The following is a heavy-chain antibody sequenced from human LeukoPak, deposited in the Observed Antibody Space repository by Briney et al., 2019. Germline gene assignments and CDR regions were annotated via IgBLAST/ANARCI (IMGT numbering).Heavy chain of an antibody. Sequence: SETLSLTCTVSGGSISTSSYYWSWIRPPPGMRPGWIGTIYYTGSTYYNPSLKSRVTISIDASKKQFSLILSSVTAADTAVYYCARRPGSGSRHFDYWGQGTLVTVSS. V-gene: IGHV4-39*01. D-gene: IGHD3-10*01. CDR3: ARRPGSGSRHFDY. J-gene: IGHJ4*02. CDR1: GGSISTSSYY. CDR2: IYYTGST.